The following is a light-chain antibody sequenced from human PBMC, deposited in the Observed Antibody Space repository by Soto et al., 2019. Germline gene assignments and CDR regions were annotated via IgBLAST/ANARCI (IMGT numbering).Light chain of an antibody. CDR3: QQYNSYPWT. V-gene: IGKV1-6*01. Sequence: AIQVTQSPSSLSASVGDRVTITCRASQDIRSDLGWYQQKPGKAPKLLIFATSTLQSGVPSRFSGTGSGTDFTLTISSLQPDDFATYYCQQYNSYPWTFGQGTKVDIK. CDR1: QDIRSD. J-gene: IGKJ1*01. CDR2: ATS.